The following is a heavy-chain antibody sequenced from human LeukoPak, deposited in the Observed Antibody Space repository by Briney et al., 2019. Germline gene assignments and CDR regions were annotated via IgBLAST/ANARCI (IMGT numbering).Heavy chain of an antibody. CDR3: PRTYRNYYYYMDV. J-gene: IGHJ6*03. CDR1: GGSFSGYY. CDR2: INHSGST. Sequence: SETLSLTCAVYGGSFSGYYWSWIRQPPGKGLEWIGEINHSGSTNYNPSLKSRVTISVDTSKNQFSLKLSSVTCADTAAYYFPRTYRNYYYYMDVWSKGTTVTVSS. V-gene: IGHV4-34*01. D-gene: IGHD3-16*02.